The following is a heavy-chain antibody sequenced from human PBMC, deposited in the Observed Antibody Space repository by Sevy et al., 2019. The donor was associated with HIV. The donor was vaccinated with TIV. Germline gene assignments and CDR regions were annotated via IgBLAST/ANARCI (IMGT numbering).Heavy chain of an antibody. V-gene: IGHV1-2*02. D-gene: IGHD7-27*01. Sequence: ASVKVSCKASGYTFTGHYLHWVRQAPGQGLEWMGWIDPISGGTKHAQNFKGRVTMARDKSISTAVMELSSPRFDDTAMYYCVRIRFQTGAFDSWGQGTLVTVSS. CDR3: VRIRFQTGAFDS. J-gene: IGHJ4*02. CDR1: GYTFTGHY. CDR2: IDPISGGT.